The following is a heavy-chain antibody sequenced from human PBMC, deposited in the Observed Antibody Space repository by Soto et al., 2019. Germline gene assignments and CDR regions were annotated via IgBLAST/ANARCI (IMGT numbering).Heavy chain of an antibody. J-gene: IGHJ4*02. CDR1: GFTFSSYG. CDR3: AKGVDDYSNSFDY. D-gene: IGHD4-4*01. V-gene: IGHV3-33*06. Sequence: QVQLVESGGGVVQPGRSLRLSCAASGFTFSSYGMHWVRQAPGKGLEWVAVIWYDGSNKYYADSVKGRFTISRDNSKNTLYLQMNSLRAEDTAVYYCAKGVDDYSNSFDYWGQGTLVTVSS. CDR2: IWYDGSNK.